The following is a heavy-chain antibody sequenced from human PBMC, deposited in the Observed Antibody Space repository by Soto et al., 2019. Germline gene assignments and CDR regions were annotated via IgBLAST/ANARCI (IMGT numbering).Heavy chain of an antibody. Sequence: PGGSLRLSCAASGFTFSSYAMSWVRQAPGKGLEWVSAISGSGGSTYYADSVKGRFTISRDNSKNTLYLQMNSLRAEDTAVYYCAKEYCSGGSCSPTIWFDPWGQGTLVTVSS. CDR1: GFTFSSYA. CDR3: AKEYCSGGSCSPTIWFDP. D-gene: IGHD2-15*01. CDR2: ISGSGGST. V-gene: IGHV3-23*01. J-gene: IGHJ5*02.